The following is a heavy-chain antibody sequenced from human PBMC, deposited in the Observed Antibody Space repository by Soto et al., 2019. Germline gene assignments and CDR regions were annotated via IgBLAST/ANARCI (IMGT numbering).Heavy chain of an antibody. D-gene: IGHD7-27*01. V-gene: IGHV1-69*08. CDR1: GGTLSTFS. CDR2: FSPILGTA. CDR3: ATNRGFTGNWGDTYDI. J-gene: IGHJ3*02. Sequence: QVQLVQSGAEVKKPGSSVKVACKASGGTLSTFSVSWVRQAPGQGLEWMGRFSPILGTAVYAQKFQGRVTSTADKSTNTVYMDLSRLISEDTSVYYCATNRGFTGNWGDTYDIWGQGTMVAVSS.